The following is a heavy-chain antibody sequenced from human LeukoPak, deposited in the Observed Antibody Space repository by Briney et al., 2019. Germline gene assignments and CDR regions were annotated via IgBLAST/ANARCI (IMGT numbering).Heavy chain of an antibody. CDR3: ATETNGRYYDY. CDR1: GLTFSTSG. CDR2: IGPTGFDR. Sequence: GGSLRLSCTTSGLTFSTSGFNWVRQAPGKGLKWVASIGPTGFDRYHADSIKGRFTISRDNANNFLYLQMDSLRAEDTAVYYCATETNGRYYDYWGQGTLLTVSS. V-gene: IGHV3-21*06. J-gene: IGHJ4*02. D-gene: IGHD1-14*01.